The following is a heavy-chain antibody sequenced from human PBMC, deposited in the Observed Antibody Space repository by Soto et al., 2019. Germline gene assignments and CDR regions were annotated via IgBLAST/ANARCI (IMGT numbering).Heavy chain of an antibody. CDR3: ARGDTVTTENYYYYGMDV. V-gene: IGHV3-33*01. CDR2: IWYDGSNK. Sequence: QVQLVESGGGVVQPGRSLRLSCAASGFTFSSYGMHWVRQAPGKGLEWVAVIWYDGSNKYYADSVKGRFTISRDNSKNTLDLQMNSLRAEDTAVYYCARGDTVTTENYYYYGMDVWGQGTTVTVSS. CDR1: GFTFSSYG. D-gene: IGHD4-17*01. J-gene: IGHJ6*02.